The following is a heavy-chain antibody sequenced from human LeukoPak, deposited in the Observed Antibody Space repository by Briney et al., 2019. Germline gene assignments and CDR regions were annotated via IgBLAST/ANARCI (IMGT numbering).Heavy chain of an antibody. Sequence: GGSLRVSCAASGFTFSSYAMSWVRQAPGKGLEWVSGINGSGGSTYYADSVKGRFTISRDNSKNTLYLQMNSLRAEDTAVYYCAKYTEGPATAIRNFDYWGQGTLVTGSS. CDR3: AKYTEGPATAIRNFDY. V-gene: IGHV3-23*01. CDR2: INGSGGST. J-gene: IGHJ4*02. CDR1: GFTFSSYA. D-gene: IGHD2-21*02.